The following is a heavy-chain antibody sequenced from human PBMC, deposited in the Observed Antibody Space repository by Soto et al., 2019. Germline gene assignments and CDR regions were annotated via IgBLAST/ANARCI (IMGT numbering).Heavy chain of an antibody. Sequence: GGSLRLSCTTSGLAFSTYWMAWVRQAPGKRLEWVGNTKTEKTKTYYADSVKGRFTISRDNSKSTLYLQMNSLRAEDTAVYYCAKEYYDSSGYWDYWGQGTLVTVSS. CDR2: TKTEKTKT. V-gene: IGHV3-7*05. CDR1: GLAFSTYW. CDR3: AKEYYDSSGYWDY. J-gene: IGHJ4*02. D-gene: IGHD3-22*01.